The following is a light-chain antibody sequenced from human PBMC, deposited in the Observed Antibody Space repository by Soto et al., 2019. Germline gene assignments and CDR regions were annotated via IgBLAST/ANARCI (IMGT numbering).Light chain of an antibody. Sequence: VLTQPASVSGSPGQSITISCTGTSSDVGGYKYVSWYQQHPGKAPKLMIYEVSNRPSGVSNRFSGSKSGNTASLTISGLQAEDEADYYCSSYTSSSTPYVFGTGTKVPS. J-gene: IGLJ1*01. CDR3: SSYTSSSTPYV. CDR1: SSDVGGYKY. CDR2: EVS. V-gene: IGLV2-14*01.